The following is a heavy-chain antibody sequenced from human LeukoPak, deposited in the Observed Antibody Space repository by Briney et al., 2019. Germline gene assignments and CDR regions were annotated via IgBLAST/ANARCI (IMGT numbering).Heavy chain of an antibody. Sequence: ASVKVSCKASGYTFTGYYIHWVRQAPGQGLEWMGRINPNSGGTNYAQKFQGRVTMTSDTSISTAYMELSRLRSDDTAIYYCVRYSTSSYYFDYWGQGTLVTVSS. CDR3: VRYSTSSYYFDY. J-gene: IGHJ4*02. CDR1: GYTFTGYY. D-gene: IGHD6-6*01. V-gene: IGHV1-2*06. CDR2: INPNSGGT.